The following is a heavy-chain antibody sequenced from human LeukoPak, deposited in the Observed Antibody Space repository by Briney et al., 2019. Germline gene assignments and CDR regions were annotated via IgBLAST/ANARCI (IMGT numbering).Heavy chain of an antibody. CDR2: ISGSGDST. CDR1: GFTFSSYG. V-gene: IGHV3-23*01. J-gene: IGHJ4*02. Sequence: PGGSLRLSCAASGFTFSSYGMNWVRQAPGKGLEWVSGISGSGDSTYYADSVKGRFTISRDNSKNTLYLQMNSLRAEDTAVYYCAKASRTLYYDSSVFGISFDYWGQGTLVTVSS. D-gene: IGHD3-22*01. CDR3: AKASRTLYYDSSVFGISFDY.